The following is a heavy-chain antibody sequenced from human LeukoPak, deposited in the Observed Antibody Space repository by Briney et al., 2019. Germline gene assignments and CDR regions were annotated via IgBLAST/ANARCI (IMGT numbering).Heavy chain of an antibody. CDR3: ARAVGYCTNGVCYYYYGMDV. CDR2: ISAYNGNT. CDR1: GYTFTSYG. V-gene: IGHV1-18*01. D-gene: IGHD2-8*01. Sequence: GESLKISCKASGYTFTSYGISWVRQAPGQGLEWMGWISAYNGNTNYAQKLQGRVTMTTDTSTSTAYMELRSLRSDDTAVYYCARAVGYCTNGVCYYYYGMDVWGQGTTVTVSS. J-gene: IGHJ6*02.